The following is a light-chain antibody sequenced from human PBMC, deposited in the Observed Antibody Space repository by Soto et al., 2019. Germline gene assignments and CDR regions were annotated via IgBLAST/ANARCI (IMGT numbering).Light chain of an antibody. Sequence: QSALTQPASVSGSPGQSITISCTGTSSDVGGYNYDSWYQQHPGKAPKLMIYDVSNRPSGVSNRFSGSKSGNTASLTISGLQAEDEADYYCSSYTGSTTYVFGIGTKLTVL. CDR1: SSDVGGYNY. V-gene: IGLV2-14*01. J-gene: IGLJ1*01. CDR3: SSYTGSTTYV. CDR2: DVS.